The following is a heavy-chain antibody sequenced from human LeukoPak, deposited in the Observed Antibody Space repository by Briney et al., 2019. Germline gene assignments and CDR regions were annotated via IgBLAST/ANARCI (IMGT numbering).Heavy chain of an antibody. V-gene: IGHV4-28*01. CDR3: ARVGDYAYGDYGYFDY. D-gene: IGHD4-17*01. Sequence: SDTLSLTCAVSGYSISSSNWWGWIRQPPGKGLEWIGYIYHGGSTYYNPSLKSRVTISVDTSKNQFSLKLSSVTAADTAVYYCARVGDYAYGDYGYFDYWGQGTLVTVSS. CDR2: IYHGGST. CDR1: GYSISSSNW. J-gene: IGHJ4*02.